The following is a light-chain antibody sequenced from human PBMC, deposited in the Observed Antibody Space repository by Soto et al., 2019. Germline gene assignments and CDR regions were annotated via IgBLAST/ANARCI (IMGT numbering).Light chain of an antibody. CDR1: ESISRN. Sequence: DIQMTQSPSSLSASVGYRVTIPCRASESISRNLNWYQQKAGKAPKLLIYAASSLQSGVPSRFSGSGSGTDFTLTISSLQPEDFATYYCQQSYTMPFTFGPGTKVDI. CDR3: QQSYTMPFT. CDR2: AAS. J-gene: IGKJ3*01. V-gene: IGKV1-39*01.